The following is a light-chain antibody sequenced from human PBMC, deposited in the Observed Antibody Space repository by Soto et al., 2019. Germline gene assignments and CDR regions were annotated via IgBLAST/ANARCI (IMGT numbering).Light chain of an antibody. Sequence: EIVLTQSPGTLSLSPGERATLSCRASRSVSSRYLAWYQQKPGQAPRLLIYGASSRATGIPDRFSGSGSGTVFTLTITGLEPEDFAVYHCHQYGYSPNTFGQGTKLEIK. J-gene: IGKJ2*01. CDR3: HQYGYSPNT. CDR1: RSVSSRY. CDR2: GAS. V-gene: IGKV3-20*01.